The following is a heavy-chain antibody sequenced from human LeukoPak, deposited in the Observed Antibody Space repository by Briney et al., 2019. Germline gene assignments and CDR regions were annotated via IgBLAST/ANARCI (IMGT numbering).Heavy chain of an antibody. CDR1: GFTFSSYA. CDR2: IRGSGGST. D-gene: IGHD2-2*01. Sequence: GGSLRLACAASGFTFSSYAMGRVRQAPGKGLEWVSAIRGSGGSTFYADSVKGRFTISRDNSKNTLYLQMNSLRAEDTAVYYCAKGLCSTSCYSVPDHVWGQGTTVTVSS. CDR3: AKGLCSTSCYSVPDHV. J-gene: IGHJ6*02. V-gene: IGHV3-23*01.